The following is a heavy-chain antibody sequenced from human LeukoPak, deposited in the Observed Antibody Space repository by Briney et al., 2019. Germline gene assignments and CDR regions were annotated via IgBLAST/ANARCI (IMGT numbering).Heavy chain of an antibody. J-gene: IGHJ6*03. CDR2: IDNSGSI. Sequence: SETLSLTCTVSGGSISNYYWSWVRQPSGKGLEWIGYIDNSGSITYNPSLKSRVTISVDMSKNQFSLKLTSVTAAGTAVYYCTRRGFMDAWGKGTTVTVSS. CDR1: GGSISNYY. CDR3: TRRGFMDA. V-gene: IGHV4-59*01.